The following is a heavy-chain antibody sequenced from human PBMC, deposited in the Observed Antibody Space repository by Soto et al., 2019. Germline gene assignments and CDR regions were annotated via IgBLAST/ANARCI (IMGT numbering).Heavy chain of an antibody. V-gene: IGHV4-34*01. CDR2: INHSGST. J-gene: IGHJ5*02. Sequence: KTSETLSLTCAVYGGSFSGYYWSWLRQPPGKGLEWIGEINHSGSTNYNPSLKSRVTISVDTSKNQFSLKLSSVTAADTAVYYCARTVSSSWYRSERGWFDPWGQGTPVTVPS. CDR1: GGSFSGYY. D-gene: IGHD6-13*01. CDR3: ARTVSSSWYRSERGWFDP.